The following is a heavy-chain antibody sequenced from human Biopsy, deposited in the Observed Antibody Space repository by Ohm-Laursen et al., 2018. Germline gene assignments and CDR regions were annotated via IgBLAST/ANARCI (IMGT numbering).Heavy chain of an antibody. Sequence: SVKVSCKASGGTFSNYAISWVRQAPGEGLEWMGGIIAVSGLVNYAPKFQGRVSITADKSTTTAYMELSNLKSEDTAVYYCATPFQYYDSWGGYPPFDHWGQGTLVTVSS. CDR2: IIAVSGLV. J-gene: IGHJ4*02. V-gene: IGHV1-69*10. D-gene: IGHD3-3*01. CDR1: GGTFSNYA. CDR3: ATPFQYYDSWGGYPPFDH.